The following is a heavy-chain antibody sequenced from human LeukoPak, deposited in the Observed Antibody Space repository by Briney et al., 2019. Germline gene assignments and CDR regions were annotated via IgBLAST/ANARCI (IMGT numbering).Heavy chain of an antibody. CDR3: ARYSSSSVY. CDR1: GFTFSSYA. J-gene: IGHJ4*02. Sequence: GGSLRLSCAASGFTFSSYAMHWVRQAPGKGLEWVAVISYDGSNKYYADSVKGRFTISRDNSKNTLYLQMNSLRAEDTAVYYGARYSSSSVYWGQGTLVTVSS. CDR2: ISYDGSNK. D-gene: IGHD6-6*01. V-gene: IGHV3-30-3*01.